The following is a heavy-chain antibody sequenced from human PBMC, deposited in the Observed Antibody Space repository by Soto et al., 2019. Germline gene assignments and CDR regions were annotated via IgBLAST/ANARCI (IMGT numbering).Heavy chain of an antibody. Sequence: GGSLRLSCAASGFTFSSYSMNWVRQAPGKGLEWVSAISSSGSYIYYADPVKGRFTISRDNSKNTLYLQMNSLRAEDTAVYYCARNEIVATGGFDSWGQGTLVTVSS. CDR2: ISSSGSYI. D-gene: IGHD5-12*01. CDR1: GFTFSSYS. CDR3: ARNEIVATGGFDS. J-gene: IGHJ4*02. V-gene: IGHV3-21*01.